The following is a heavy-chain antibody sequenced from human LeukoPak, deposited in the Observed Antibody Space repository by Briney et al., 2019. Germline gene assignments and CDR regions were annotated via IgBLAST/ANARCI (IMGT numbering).Heavy chain of an antibody. Sequence: GGSLRLSCGGSGFIFSSIWMSWVRQAPGKGLEWASAITASGSSTYYADSVKGRFTISRDDSKNTLYLQMNDLRAEDTAVYYCAMNAGQWLVPYDYWGQGTLVTVSS. CDR3: AMNAGQWLVPYDY. CDR2: ITASGSST. V-gene: IGHV3-23*01. J-gene: IGHJ4*02. D-gene: IGHD6-19*01. CDR1: GFIFSSIW.